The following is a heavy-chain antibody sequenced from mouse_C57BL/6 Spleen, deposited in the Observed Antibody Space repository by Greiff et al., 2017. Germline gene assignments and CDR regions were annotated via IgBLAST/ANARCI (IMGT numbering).Heavy chain of an antibody. CDR3: ALTTVVSYWDFDV. V-gene: IGHV1-53*01. CDR2: INPSNGGT. CDR1: GYTFTSYW. J-gene: IGHJ1*03. Sequence: QVQLQQSGTELVKPGASVKLSCKASGYTFTSYWMHWVKQRPGQGLEWIGNINPSNGGTNYNEKFKSKATLTVDKSSSTAYMQLSSLTSEDSAVYYCALTTVVSYWDFDVWGTGTTVTVSS. D-gene: IGHD1-1*01.